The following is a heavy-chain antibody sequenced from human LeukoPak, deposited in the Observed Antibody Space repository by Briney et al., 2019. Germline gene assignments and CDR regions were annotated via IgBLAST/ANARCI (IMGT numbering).Heavy chain of an antibody. J-gene: IGHJ3*02. CDR3: ARDRYCSGDSCFDAFDI. V-gene: IGHV3-7*01. CDR1: GFTFSSYW. D-gene: IGHD2-15*01. CDR2: IKQDGSEK. Sequence: PGGSLRLSCAASGFTFSSYWMSWVRQAPGKGLEWVANIKQDGSEKYYVDSVKGRFTISRDNAKNSLYLQMNSLRAEDTAVYYCARDRYCSGDSCFDAFDIWGQGTMVTVSS.